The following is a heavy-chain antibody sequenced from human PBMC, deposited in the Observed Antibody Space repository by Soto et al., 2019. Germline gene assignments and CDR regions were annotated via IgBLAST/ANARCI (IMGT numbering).Heavy chain of an antibody. CDR3: ARDPDIVIAPGAIDAMDV. CDR1: GFTFSSYA. V-gene: IGHV3-30-3*01. D-gene: IGHD2-2*02. J-gene: IGHJ6*02. Sequence: PGGSLRLSCAASGFTFSSYAMHWVRQAPGKGLEWAAVISYDGSNKYYADSVKGRFTISRDNSKNTLYLQMNSLRAEDTAVYYCARDPDIVIAPGAIDAMDVWGQGTTVTVSS. CDR2: ISYDGSNK.